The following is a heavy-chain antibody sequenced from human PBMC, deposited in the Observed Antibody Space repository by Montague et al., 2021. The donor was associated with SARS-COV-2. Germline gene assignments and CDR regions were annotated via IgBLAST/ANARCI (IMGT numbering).Heavy chain of an antibody. CDR1: GFTFSSYA. V-gene: IGHV3-23*01. J-gene: IGHJ4*02. D-gene: IGHD5-12*01. CDR2: ISGSGGST. Sequence: SLRLSCAASGFTFSSYAMSWVRQAPGKGLEWVSAISGSGGSTYYADSVKGRFTFSRDNSKNTLYLQMNSLRAEDTAVYYCAVDIVATIKRTFDYWGQGTLVTVSS. CDR3: AVDIVATIKRTFDY.